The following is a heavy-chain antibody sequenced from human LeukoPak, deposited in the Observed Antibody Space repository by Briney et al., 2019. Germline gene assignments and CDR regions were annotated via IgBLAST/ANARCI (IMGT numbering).Heavy chain of an antibody. CDR2: IKQDGREK. V-gene: IGHV3-7*01. Sequence: PGGSLRLSCAASGFTFTCCWMSWVRQAPGKGLEWAASIKQDGREKFYADSVKGRFTISRDNARNSLSLQMNSLRAEDTAVYYCARVPGVTRYFDYWGQGIQVTVSS. CDR1: GFTFTCCW. D-gene: IGHD2-21*02. J-gene: IGHJ4*02. CDR3: ARVPGVTRYFDY.